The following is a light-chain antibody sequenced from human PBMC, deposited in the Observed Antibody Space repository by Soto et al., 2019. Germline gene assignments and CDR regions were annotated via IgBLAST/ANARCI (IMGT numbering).Light chain of an antibody. Sequence: QSALTQPASVSGSPGQSITISCTGTSSDVGAYNYVSWYQQHPGKAPKVMIYDVSNRPSGVSNRFSGSKSGNTASLTISGLQAEDEGYYYCSSYTSTSTLVVFGGGTKLTVL. V-gene: IGLV2-14*01. J-gene: IGLJ2*01. CDR2: DVS. CDR3: SSYTSTSTLVV. CDR1: SSDVGAYNY.